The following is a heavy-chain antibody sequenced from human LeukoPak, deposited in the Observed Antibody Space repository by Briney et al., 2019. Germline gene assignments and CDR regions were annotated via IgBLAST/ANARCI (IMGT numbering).Heavy chain of an antibody. CDR3: AKGTSSWHEFDS. J-gene: IGHJ4*02. Sequence: GSLRFSCAASGFTFDDYGMSWVRQVPGKGLEWVSGINWNGGSTGNADSVKGRFTISRDNSKNYLYLQMNSLRAEDTALYYCAKGTSSWHEFDSWGQGTLVTVSS. V-gene: IGHV3-20*04. CDR1: GFTFDDYG. CDR2: INWNGGST. D-gene: IGHD6-13*01.